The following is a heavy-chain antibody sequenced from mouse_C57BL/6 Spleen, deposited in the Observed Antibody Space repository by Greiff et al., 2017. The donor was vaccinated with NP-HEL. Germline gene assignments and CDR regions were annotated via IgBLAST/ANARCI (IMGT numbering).Heavy chain of an antibody. J-gene: IGHJ4*01. Sequence: QVQLKQPGAELVRPGSSVKLSCKASGYTFTSYWMHWVKQRPIQGLEWIGNIDPSDSATHYNQKFKDKATLTVDKSSSTAYMQLSSLTSEDSAVYYCARHYYGSSYEGAMDDWGQGTSVTVSS. V-gene: IGHV1-52*01. CDR3: ARHYYGSSYEGAMDD. D-gene: IGHD1-1*01. CDR1: GYTFTSYW. CDR2: IDPSDSAT.